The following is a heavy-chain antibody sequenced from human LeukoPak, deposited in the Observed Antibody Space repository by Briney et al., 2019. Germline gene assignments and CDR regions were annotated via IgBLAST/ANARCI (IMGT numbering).Heavy chain of an antibody. CDR3: ARGRAEEGRYCSSTSCYEFDY. V-gene: IGHV4-39*07. J-gene: IGHJ4*02. D-gene: IGHD2-2*01. CDR2: INHSGST. Sequence: PSETLSLTCTVSGGSISSSSYYWSWIRQPPGKGLEWIGEINHSGSTNYNPSLKSRVTISVDTSKNQFSLKLSSVTAADTAVYYCARGRAEEGRYCSSTSCYEFDYWGQGTLVTVSS. CDR1: GGSISSSSYY.